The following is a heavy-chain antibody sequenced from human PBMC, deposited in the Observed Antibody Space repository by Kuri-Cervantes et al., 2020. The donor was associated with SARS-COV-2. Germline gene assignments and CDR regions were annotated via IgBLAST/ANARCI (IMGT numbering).Heavy chain of an antibody. CDR1: GFTVSSNE. V-gene: IGHV3-38-3*01. J-gene: IGHJ4*02. D-gene: IGHD6-19*01. Sequence: GESLKISCAASGFTVSSNEMSWVRQAPGKGLEWVSSISGGSTYYADSRKGRFTISRDNSKNTLHLQMNSLRAEDTAVYYCARGFGYSSGWSFHFDYWGQGTLVTVSS. CDR3: ARGFGYSSGWSFHFDY. CDR2: ISGGST.